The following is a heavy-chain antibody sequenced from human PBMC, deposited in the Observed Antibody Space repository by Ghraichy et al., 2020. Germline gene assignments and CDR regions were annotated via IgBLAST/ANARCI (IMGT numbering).Heavy chain of an antibody. D-gene: IGHD3-3*02. CDR3: ARDLGSISRGAFDI. CDR2: ISSSSYI. V-gene: IGHV3-21*01. Sequence: GGSLRLSCAASGFTFSSYSMNWVRQAPGKGLEWVSSISSSSYIYYADSVKGRFTISRDNAKNSLYLQMNSLRAEDTAVYYCARDLGSISRGAFDIWGQGTMVTVSS. CDR1: GFTFSSYS. J-gene: IGHJ3*02.